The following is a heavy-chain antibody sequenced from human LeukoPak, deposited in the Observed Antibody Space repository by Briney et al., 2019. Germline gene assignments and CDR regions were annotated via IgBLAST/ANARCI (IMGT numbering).Heavy chain of an antibody. D-gene: IGHD4-17*01. CDR2: IYTSGST. CDR1: GGSISSYY. V-gene: IGHV4-4*07. J-gene: IGHJ5*02. Sequence: NSSEALSLTCTVSGGSISSYYWSWIRRPAGKGLEWIGRIYTSGSTNYNPSLKSRVTMSVDTSKNQFSLKLSSVTAADTAVYYCARDLYGDHVEINWFDPWGQGTLVTVSS. CDR3: ARDLYGDHVEINWFDP.